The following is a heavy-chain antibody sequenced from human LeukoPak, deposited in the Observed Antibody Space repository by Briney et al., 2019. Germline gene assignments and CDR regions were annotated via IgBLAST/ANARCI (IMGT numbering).Heavy chain of an antibody. CDR2: ISPSGST. Sequence: PLETLSLTCTVSGDSVTDYHWSWIRQPAGKGLEWIGRISPSGSTNYNPSLKSRVTIGVDKSKNQFSMDLRSVTAADTSLYYCAREKGHYFEMGSPPYYYYYYYMDVWGKGTTVTVS. CDR3: AREKGHYFEMGSPPYYYYYYYMDV. J-gene: IGHJ6*03. D-gene: IGHD3-22*01. V-gene: IGHV4-4*07. CDR1: GDSVTDYH.